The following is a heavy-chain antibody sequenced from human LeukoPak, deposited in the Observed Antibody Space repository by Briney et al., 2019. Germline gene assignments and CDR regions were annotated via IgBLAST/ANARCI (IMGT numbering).Heavy chain of an antibody. V-gene: IGHV4-59*01. D-gene: IGHD4-23*01. Sequence: SETLSLTCTASGGSISTYSWSWIRQPPGKGLEWIGYVHSSGSTNYNPSLKSRVTISLDTSKNQFSLKLSSVTAADTAVYYCARDRSGNYYYDSWGQGTLVTVSS. CDR2: VHSSGST. CDR1: GGSISTYS. CDR3: ARDRSGNYYYDS. J-gene: IGHJ4*02.